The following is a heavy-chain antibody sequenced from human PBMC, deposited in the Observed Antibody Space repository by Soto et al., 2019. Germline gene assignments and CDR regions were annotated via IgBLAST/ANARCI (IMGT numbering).Heavy chain of an antibody. D-gene: IGHD4-4*01. CDR3: ARYYSNYYYYYYMDV. Sequence: SETLSLTCTVSGGSISNYYWSWIRQPPGKGLEWIGYIYYSGSTNYNPSLKSRVTISVDTSKNQFSLKLSSVTAADTAVYYCARYYSNYYYYYYMDVWGKGTTVTVSS. CDR1: GGSISNYY. J-gene: IGHJ6*03. CDR2: IYYSGST. V-gene: IGHV4-59*08.